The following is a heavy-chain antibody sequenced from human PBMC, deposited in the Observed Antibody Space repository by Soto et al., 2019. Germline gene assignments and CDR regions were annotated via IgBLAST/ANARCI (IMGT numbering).Heavy chain of an antibody. CDR1: GGYISSYY. CDR3: AGKIEDNFDY. CDR2: IYYSGST. Sequence: PSETLSLTCTVSGGYISSYYWSWIRQPPGKGLEWIGYIYYSGSTNYNPSLKSRVTISVDTSKNQFSLKLSSVTAADTAVYYCAGKIEDNFDYWGQGTLVTVSS. V-gene: IGHV4-59*01. D-gene: IGHD3-22*01. J-gene: IGHJ4*02.